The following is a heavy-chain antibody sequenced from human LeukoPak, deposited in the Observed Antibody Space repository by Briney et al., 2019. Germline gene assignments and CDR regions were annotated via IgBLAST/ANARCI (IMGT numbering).Heavy chain of an antibody. CDR2: ISSSSSYI. J-gene: IGHJ4*02. D-gene: IGHD4-17*01. CDR1: GFTFSSYS. CDR3: ARDATYDYGDKRTFDY. V-gene: IGHV3-21*01. Sequence: GGSLRLSCAASGFTFSSYSTNWVRQAPGKGLEWVSSISSSSSYIYYADSVKGRFTISRDNAKNSLYLQMNSLRAEDTAVYYCARDATYDYGDKRTFDYWGQGTLVTVSS.